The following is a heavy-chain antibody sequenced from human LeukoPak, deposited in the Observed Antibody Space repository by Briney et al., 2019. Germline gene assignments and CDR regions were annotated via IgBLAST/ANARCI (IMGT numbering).Heavy chain of an antibody. V-gene: IGHV1-18*01. CDR2: ISAYNGNT. CDR1: GYTFTSYG. D-gene: IGHD2-21*02. CDR3: ARVFLAYCGGDCYPAFDY. Sequence: ASVKVSCKASGYTFTSYGISWVRQAPGQGLEWMGWISAYNGNTNYAQKLQGRVTMTTDTSTSTAYMELRSLRSDDTAVYYCARVFLAYCGGDCYPAFDYWGQGTLVTVSS. J-gene: IGHJ4*02.